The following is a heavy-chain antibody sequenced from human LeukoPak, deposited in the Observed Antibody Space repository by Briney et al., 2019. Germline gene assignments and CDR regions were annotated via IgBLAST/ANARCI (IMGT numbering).Heavy chain of an antibody. J-gene: IGHJ6*03. CDR3: ARDPYSGNYGAYYYYYMDV. D-gene: IGHD1-26*01. CDR1: GFTFSSYN. Sequence: GGSLRLSCAASGFTFSSYNMNWVRQAPGKGLEWVSSITSSSSYIYYADSVKGRFTISRDNAKNSLYLQMDSLRVEDTAEYYCARDPYSGNYGAYYYYYMDVWGRGTTVTVSS. V-gene: IGHV3-21*06. CDR2: ITSSSSYI.